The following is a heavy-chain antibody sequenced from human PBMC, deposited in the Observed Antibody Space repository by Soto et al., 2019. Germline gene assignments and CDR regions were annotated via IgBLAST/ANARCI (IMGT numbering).Heavy chain of an antibody. V-gene: IGHV4-30-2*01. D-gene: IGHD4-4*01. Sequence: QLQLQESGSGLVKPSQTLSLTCAVSGGSISSGDYSWSWIRQAPGKGLEWIGYMYHSGSTYYNPSLKSRVTISVDRSKNQLSMKLSSVTAADTAVYYCARGELVTTADAFNIWGQGTMVTVSS. CDR3: ARGELVTTADAFNI. J-gene: IGHJ3*02. CDR2: MYHSGST. CDR1: GGSISSGDYS.